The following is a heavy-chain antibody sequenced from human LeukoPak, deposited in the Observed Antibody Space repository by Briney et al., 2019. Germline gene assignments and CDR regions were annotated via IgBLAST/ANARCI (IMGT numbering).Heavy chain of an antibody. D-gene: IGHD2-2*01. V-gene: IGHV1-18*04. CDR1: GYTFTKYG. Sequence: SVKLSCKASGYTFTKYGISWVRQPPGQGLEWMGWIRAYNGNTNYTQKLQGRLTMTTDTYTNTAYMELRSLRSDDTAVYYCARDSVTPASRTRVDYWGQGTLVTVSS. J-gene: IGHJ4*02. CDR2: IRAYNGNT. CDR3: ARDSVTPASRTRVDY.